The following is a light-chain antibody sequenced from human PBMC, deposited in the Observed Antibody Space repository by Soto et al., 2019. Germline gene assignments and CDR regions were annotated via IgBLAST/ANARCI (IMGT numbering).Light chain of an antibody. CDR1: QSVGSY. V-gene: IGKV3-11*01. Sequence: EVVVTQSPATLSLSPGERATLSCRASQSVGSYLVWYQQKAGQAPRLLIYDASKRATGIPERFSGSGSGTDFTLTISSLEPEDFAVYYCQQRSDWPRAFGGGTKVEMK. CDR2: DAS. J-gene: IGKJ4*01. CDR3: QQRSDWPRA.